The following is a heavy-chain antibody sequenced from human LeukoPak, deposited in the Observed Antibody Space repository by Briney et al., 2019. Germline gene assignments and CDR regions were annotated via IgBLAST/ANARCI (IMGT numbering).Heavy chain of an antibody. CDR3: ARQSITIFGVVPYYYYGMDV. Sequence: SETLSLTCTVSGGSISSYYWSWIRQPPGKGLEWIGYIYYSGSTNYNPSLKSRVTISVDTSKNQFSLKLSSVTAADTAVYYCARQSITIFGVVPYYYYGMDVWGQGTTVTVSS. CDR2: IYYSGST. D-gene: IGHD3-3*01. V-gene: IGHV4-59*01. J-gene: IGHJ6*02. CDR1: GGSISSYY.